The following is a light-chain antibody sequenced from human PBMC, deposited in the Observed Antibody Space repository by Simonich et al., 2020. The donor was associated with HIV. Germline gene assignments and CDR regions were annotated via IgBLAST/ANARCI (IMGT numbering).Light chain of an antibody. J-gene: IGKJ2*01. V-gene: IGKV1-NL1*01. Sequence: MTQSPSTLSASVGDRVTITCRARQGISNSLAWYQQKPGKAPKLLLYAASRLESGVPSRFSGSGSGTDYTLTISSLQPEDFATYYCQQSYSTPYTFGQGTKLEIK. CDR2: AAS. CDR1: QGISNS. CDR3: QQSYSTPYT.